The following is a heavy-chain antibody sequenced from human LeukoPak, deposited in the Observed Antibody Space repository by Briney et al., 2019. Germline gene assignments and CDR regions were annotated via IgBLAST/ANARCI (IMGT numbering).Heavy chain of an antibody. J-gene: IGHJ4*02. D-gene: IGHD6-19*01. CDR2: INPSGGST. Sequence: ASVKVSCKASGYTFTSYGISWVRQAPGQGLEWMGIINPSGGSTSYAQKFQGRVTMTRDTSTSTVYMELSSLRSEDTAVYYCARDPRGQGIAVAVPDYWGQGTLVTVSS. V-gene: IGHV1-46*01. CDR3: ARDPRGQGIAVAVPDY. CDR1: GYTFTSYG.